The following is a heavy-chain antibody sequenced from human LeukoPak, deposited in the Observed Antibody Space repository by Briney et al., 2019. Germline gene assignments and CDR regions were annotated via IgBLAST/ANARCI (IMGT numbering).Heavy chain of an antibody. D-gene: IGHD6-19*01. CDR1: GGSISSSSYY. CDR3: ARHGGIAVAGEPYYFDY. CDR2: IYYSGST. V-gene: IGHV4-39*01. Sequence: SETLSLTCTVSGGSISSSSYYWGWIRQPPGQGLEWIGSIYYSGSTYYNPSLKSRVTISVNTSKNQFSLKLSSVTAADTAVYYCARHGGIAVAGEPYYFDYWGQGTLVTVSS. J-gene: IGHJ4*02.